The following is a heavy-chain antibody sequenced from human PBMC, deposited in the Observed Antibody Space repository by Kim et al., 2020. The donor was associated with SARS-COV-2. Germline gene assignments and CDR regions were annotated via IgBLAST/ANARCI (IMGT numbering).Heavy chain of an antibody. CDR3: ASHPSIAVAGSEVDY. Sequence: GGSLRLSCAASGFTFSSYAMHWVRQAPGKGLEWVAVISYDGSNKYYADSVKGRFTISRDNSKNTLYLQMNSLRAEDTAVYYCASHPSIAVAGSEVDYWGQGTLVTVSS. CDR2: ISYDGSNK. D-gene: IGHD6-19*01. V-gene: IGHV3-30-3*01. J-gene: IGHJ4*02. CDR1: GFTFSSYA.